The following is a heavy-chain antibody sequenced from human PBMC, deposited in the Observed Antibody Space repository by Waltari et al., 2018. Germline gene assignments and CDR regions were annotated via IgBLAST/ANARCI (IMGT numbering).Heavy chain of an antibody. D-gene: IGHD2-15*01. V-gene: IGHV3-15*07. CDR2: IRSKIDGEIX. Sequence: DVQLVESGGGLVKPGGSLRLSXAASGXTFSHXWMNWVRQAPGKGLEWVGRIRSKIDGEIXDYAAPVRGRFTXSRXDSXXXLXLEMNGLXXXDTAXYYCNTDHIXXIGPLDVXGQGTTVTVXS. J-gene: IGHJ6*02. CDR1: GXTFSHXW. CDR3: NTDHIXXIGPLDV.